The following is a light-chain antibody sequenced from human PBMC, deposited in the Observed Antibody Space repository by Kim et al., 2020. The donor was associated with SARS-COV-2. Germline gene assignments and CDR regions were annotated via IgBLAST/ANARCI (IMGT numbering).Light chain of an antibody. CDR1: RTRVGKQG. CDR2: RND. Sequence: HTARRPCPGHRTRVGKQGAAWMQQEEGHPPKLRSYRNDNRPSGISERFSASRSGNSASLTITGLQPEDEADYYCSAWDSSLSSWVFGGGTQLTVL. J-gene: IGLJ3*02. V-gene: IGLV10-54*01. CDR3: SAWDSSLSSWV.